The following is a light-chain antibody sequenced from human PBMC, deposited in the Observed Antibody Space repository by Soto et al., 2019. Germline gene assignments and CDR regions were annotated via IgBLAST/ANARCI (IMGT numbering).Light chain of an antibody. CDR1: RSNIGSNY. CDR2: RNN. J-gene: IGLJ7*01. V-gene: IGLV1-47*01. CDR3: AAWDDSLSGPV. Sequence: QSVLTQPPSASGTPGQRVTISCSGSRSNIGSNYVYWYQQLPGTAPKLLIYRNNQRPSGVPDRCSGSKSGTSASLALSGLRSEDEADYYCAAWDDSLSGPVFGGGPQLTVL.